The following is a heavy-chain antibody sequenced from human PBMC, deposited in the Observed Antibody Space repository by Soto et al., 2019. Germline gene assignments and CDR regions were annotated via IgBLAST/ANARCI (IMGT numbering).Heavy chain of an antibody. J-gene: IGHJ4*02. CDR3: ARPLRYFDWPVNFDY. D-gene: IGHD3-9*01. V-gene: IGHV3-21*01. CDR1: GFTFSSYS. CDR2: ISSSSSYI. Sequence: GGSLRLSCAASGFTFSSYSMNWVRQAPGKGLEWVSSISSSSSYIYYADSVKGRFTISRDNAKNSLYLQMNSLRAEDTAVYYCARPLRYFDWPVNFDYWGQGTLVTVSS.